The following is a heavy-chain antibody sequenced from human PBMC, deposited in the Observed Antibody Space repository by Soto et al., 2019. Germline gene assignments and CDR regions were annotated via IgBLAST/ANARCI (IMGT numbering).Heavy chain of an antibody. CDR1: GFAFSSYC. J-gene: IGHJ5*02. Sequence: GGSLRLSCAASGFAFSSYCMNWVRQAPGKGLGWVSTINSDGSSTSYADSVKGRFTISRDNAKNTLYLQMNSLRAEDTAVYYCARDRSSSWYSNWFDPWGQGTLVTVSS. CDR3: ARDRSSSWYSNWFDP. V-gene: IGHV3-74*01. D-gene: IGHD6-13*01. CDR2: INSDGSST.